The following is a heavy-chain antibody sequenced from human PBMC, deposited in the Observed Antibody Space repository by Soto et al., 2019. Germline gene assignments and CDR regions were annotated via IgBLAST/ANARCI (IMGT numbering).Heavy chain of an antibody. D-gene: IGHD1-20*01. CDR2: TGATGRTT. CDR3: ATVHNTSRSFDY. CDR1: GFSFTTYV. Sequence: PGGSLRLSCAASGFSFTTYVMTWVRQAPGKGLEWVSTTGATGRTTYYADSVKGRFTVSRDNSKNTLDLQMSNLRAEDTAVYYCATVHNTSRSFDYWGQGTLVTVSS. J-gene: IGHJ4*02. V-gene: IGHV3-23*01.